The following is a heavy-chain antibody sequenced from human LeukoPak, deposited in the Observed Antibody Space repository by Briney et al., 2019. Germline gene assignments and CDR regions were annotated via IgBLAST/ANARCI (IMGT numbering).Heavy chain of an antibody. CDR3: ARAPIGVYDDYGHDEDPYYFDY. CDR1: GFTFSSYW. Sequence: GGSLRLSCAASGFTFSSYWMHWVRQAPGKGLVWVSRINSDGSSTSYADSVKGRFTISRDNAKNTLYLQMNSLRAEDTAVYYCARAPIGVYDDYGHDEDPYYFDYWGQGTLVTVSS. J-gene: IGHJ4*02. D-gene: IGHD4-17*01. CDR2: INSDGSST. V-gene: IGHV3-74*01.